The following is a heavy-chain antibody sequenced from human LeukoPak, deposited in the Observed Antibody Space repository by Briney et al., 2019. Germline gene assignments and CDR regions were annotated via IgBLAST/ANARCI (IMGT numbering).Heavy chain of an antibody. CDR1: GVSFSGYY. V-gene: IGHV4-34*01. CDR3: ARRSGYGYFQH. D-gene: IGHD1-1*01. Sequence: SETLSLTCAVYGVSFSGYYWSWIRQPPGKGLEWIGEINHSGSTNYNPSLKSRVTISVDMSKNQISLKLSSVTAADTAGYYCARRSGYGYFQHWGQGTLVTVSS. J-gene: IGHJ1*01. CDR2: INHSGST.